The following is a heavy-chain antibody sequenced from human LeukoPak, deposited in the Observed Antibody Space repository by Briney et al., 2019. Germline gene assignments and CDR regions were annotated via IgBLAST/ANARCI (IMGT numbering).Heavy chain of an antibody. CDR3: AAGHSSSWYDY. Sequence: GRSLRLSCAASGFTFSSYGMHWVRQAPGKGLEWVAVISYDGSNKYYADSVKGRFTISRDNSKNTLYLQMNSLRAEDTAVYYCAAGHSSSWYDYWGQGTLVTVSS. CDR1: GFTFSSYG. J-gene: IGHJ4*02. CDR2: ISYDGSNK. D-gene: IGHD6-13*01. V-gene: IGHV3-30*03.